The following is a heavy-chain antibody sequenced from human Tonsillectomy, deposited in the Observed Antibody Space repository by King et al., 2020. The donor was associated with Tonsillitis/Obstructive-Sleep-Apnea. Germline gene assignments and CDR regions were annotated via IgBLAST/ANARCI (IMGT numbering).Heavy chain of an antibody. CDR1: GGSFSGYY. Sequence: VQLQQWGAGLLKPSETLSLTCAVYGGSFSGYYWSWIRQPPGKGLEWIGEINHSGSNNYNPSLKSRITISVDTSKNQFSLKVSSVTAADTAVYYCARETSFPGNYYMDVWGKGTTVTVSS. CDR2: INHSGSN. CDR3: ARETSFPGNYYMDV. J-gene: IGHJ6*03. V-gene: IGHV4-34*01.